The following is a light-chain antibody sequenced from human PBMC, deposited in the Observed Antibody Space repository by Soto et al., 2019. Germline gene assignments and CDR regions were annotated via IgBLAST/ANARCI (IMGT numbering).Light chain of an antibody. CDR3: ATWDDILNGWV. Sequence: QYVLTQPPSASGTPGQRVTISCSGSSSNIGRNPVTWYQQLPGTAPKLLMYSNNQRPSGVPDRFSGSKSGTSASLAISGLQSEDEADYYCATWDDILNGWVFGGRTKLTVL. J-gene: IGLJ3*02. V-gene: IGLV1-44*01. CDR1: SSNIGRNP. CDR2: SNN.